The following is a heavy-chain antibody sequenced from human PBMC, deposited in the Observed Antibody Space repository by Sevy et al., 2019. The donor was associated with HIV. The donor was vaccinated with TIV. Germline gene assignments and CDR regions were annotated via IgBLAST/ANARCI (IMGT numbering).Heavy chain of an antibody. CDR3: ARGKREEWLLYLDN. V-gene: IGHV1-2*02. Sequence: ASVKVPCKTSGYTFAAYYIHWVRQAPGQGPEWLGWIYPNGGDTTYAQKFQGRVTVTMSTSINTVYMELNRLRSDDTAVYYCARGKREEWLLYLDNWGQGTLVTVSS. CDR1: GYTFAAYY. CDR2: IYPNGGDT. D-gene: IGHD3-3*01. J-gene: IGHJ4*02.